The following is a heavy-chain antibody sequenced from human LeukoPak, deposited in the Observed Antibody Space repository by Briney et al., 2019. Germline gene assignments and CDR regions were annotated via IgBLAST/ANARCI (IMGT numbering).Heavy chain of an antibody. CDR2: ISAYNGNT. V-gene: IGHV1-18*01. J-gene: IGHJ4*02. CDR3: ARSMVRGVMIHEFDY. D-gene: IGHD3-10*01. CDR1: GYTFTSYG. Sequence: HGASVKVSCKASGYTFTSYGISWVRQAPGQGLEWMGWISAYNGNTNYAQKLQGRVTMTTDTSTSTAYMELRSLRSDDTAVYYCARSMVRGVMIHEFDYWGQGTLVTVSS.